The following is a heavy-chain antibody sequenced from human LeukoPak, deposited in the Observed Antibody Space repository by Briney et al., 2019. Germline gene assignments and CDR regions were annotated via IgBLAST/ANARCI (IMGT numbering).Heavy chain of an antibody. J-gene: IGHJ5*02. D-gene: IGHD1-7*01. Sequence: RGESLKISCKGSGYSFTSYWIGWVRQMPGKGLEWMGIIFPDDSDIRYSPSFQGQVTISADKSINTAYLQWSSLKASDTAIYYCARQGKLSEGRNGFDPWGQGTLVIVSS. CDR3: ARQGKLSEGRNGFDP. CDR2: IFPDDSDI. CDR1: GYSFTSYW. V-gene: IGHV5-51*01.